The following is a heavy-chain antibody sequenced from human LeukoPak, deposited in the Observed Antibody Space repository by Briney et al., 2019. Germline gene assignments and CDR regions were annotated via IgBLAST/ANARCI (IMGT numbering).Heavy chain of an antibody. CDR2: INHSGST. CDR3: AGQQYSSGWYSNWFDP. CDR1: GYSISSGYY. D-gene: IGHD6-19*01. Sequence: SETLSLTCTVSGYSISSGYYWGWIRQPPGKGLEWIGEINHSGSTNYNPSLKSRVTISVDTSKNQFSLKLSSVTAADTAVYYCAGQQYSSGWYSNWFDPWGQGTLVTVSS. V-gene: IGHV4-38-2*02. J-gene: IGHJ5*02.